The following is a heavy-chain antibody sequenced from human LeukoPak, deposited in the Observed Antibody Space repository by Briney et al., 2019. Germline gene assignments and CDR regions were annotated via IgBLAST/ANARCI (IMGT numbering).Heavy chain of an antibody. Sequence: GGSLRLSCAASGFTFDDYAMHWVRQPPGKGLEWVSLISWDGGSTYYADSVKGRFTISRDNAKNTVYLQMNSLRAEDTAVYYCASKRWLQSSFDYWGQGTLVTVSS. V-gene: IGHV3-43D*03. CDR1: GFTFDDYA. CDR3: ASKRWLQSSFDY. CDR2: ISWDGGST. J-gene: IGHJ4*02. D-gene: IGHD5-24*01.